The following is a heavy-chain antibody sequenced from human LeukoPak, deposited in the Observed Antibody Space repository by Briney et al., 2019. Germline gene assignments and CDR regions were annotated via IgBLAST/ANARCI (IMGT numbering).Heavy chain of an antibody. D-gene: IGHD2-15*01. CDR2: ISWNSGSI. CDR1: GFTFDDYA. J-gene: IGHJ4*02. V-gene: IGHV3-9*01. Sequence: PGRSLRLSCAASGFTFDDYAMHWVRQAPGRGLEWVSGISWNSGSIGYADSVKGRFTISRDNSKKSLYLQMNSLRTEDSALYYCAKQTRLCSGGSCYSAPFDYWGQGTLVTVSS. CDR3: AKQTRLCSGGSCYSAPFDY.